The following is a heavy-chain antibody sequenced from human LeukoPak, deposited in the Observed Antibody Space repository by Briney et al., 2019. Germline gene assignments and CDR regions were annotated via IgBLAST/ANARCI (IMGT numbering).Heavy chain of an antibody. V-gene: IGHV1-8*03. J-gene: IGHJ6*03. Sequence: GASVKVSCKASGYTFTSYDINWVRQATGQGLERMGWMNPNSGNTGYAQKFQGRVTITRNTSISTAYMELSSLRSEDTAVYYCARLYGSGSYYYYYMDVWGKGTTVTVSS. CDR3: ARLYGSGSYYYYYMDV. D-gene: IGHD3-10*01. CDR1: GYTFTSYD. CDR2: MNPNSGNT.